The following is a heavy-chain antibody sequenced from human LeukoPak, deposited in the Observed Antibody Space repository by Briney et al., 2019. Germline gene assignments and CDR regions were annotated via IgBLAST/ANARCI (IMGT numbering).Heavy chain of an antibody. V-gene: IGHV4-59*01. D-gene: IGHD3-22*01. CDR3: ARAGSSAYLTDY. CDR1: GGSISSYY. J-gene: IGHJ4*02. Sequence: SETLSLTCTVSGGSISSYYWSWIRQPPGKGLEWIGYIYYSGSTNYNPSLKSRVTISVDTSKNQFSLKLTSVTAADTAVYYCARAGSSAYLTDYWGQGTLVTVSS. CDR2: IYYSGST.